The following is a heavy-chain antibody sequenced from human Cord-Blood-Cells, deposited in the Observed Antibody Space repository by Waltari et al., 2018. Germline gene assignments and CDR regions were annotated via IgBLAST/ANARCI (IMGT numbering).Heavy chain of an antibody. CDR3: ARQIGSSHDY. D-gene: IGHD6-13*01. Sequence: QVQLVESGGGVVQPGRSLRLSCAASGFTFSSYAMHWVRQAPGKGLEWVVVISYDGSNKYYADSVKGRFTISRDNSKNTLYLQMNSLRAEDTAVYYCARQIGSSHDYWGQGTLVTVSS. J-gene: IGHJ4*02. V-gene: IGHV3-30*04. CDR2: ISYDGSNK. CDR1: GFTFSSYA.